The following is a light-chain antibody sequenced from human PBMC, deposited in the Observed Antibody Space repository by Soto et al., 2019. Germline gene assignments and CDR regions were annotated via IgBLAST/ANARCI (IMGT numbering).Light chain of an antibody. CDR3: SSYTSSSRVV. CDR2: EVS. J-gene: IGLJ2*01. CDR1: SSDVGGYNY. Sequence: QSALTQPASVSGSPGQSITISCTGTSSDVGGYNYVSWYQQHPGKAPKLIIYEVSNRPSGVSNRFSGSKSGNTASLTISGLQAEDEADYYCSSYTSSSRVVFGGGTQLTVL. V-gene: IGLV2-14*01.